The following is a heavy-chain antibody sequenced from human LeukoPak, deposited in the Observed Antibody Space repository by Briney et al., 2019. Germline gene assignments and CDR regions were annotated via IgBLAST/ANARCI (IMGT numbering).Heavy chain of an antibody. J-gene: IGHJ3*02. Sequence: ASVKVSCKVSGYTLTELSMHWVRQAPGKGLEWMGGSDPEDGETIYAQKFQGRVTMTEDTSTDTAYMELSSLRSEDTAVYYCVGDYGAPGAFDIWGQGTMVTVSS. CDR1: GYTLTELS. V-gene: IGHV1-24*01. CDR3: VGDYGAPGAFDI. CDR2: SDPEDGET. D-gene: IGHD4-17*01.